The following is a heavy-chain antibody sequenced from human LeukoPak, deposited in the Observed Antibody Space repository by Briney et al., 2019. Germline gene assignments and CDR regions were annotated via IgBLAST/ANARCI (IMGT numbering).Heavy chain of an antibody. Sequence: ASVKVSCKASGGTFSSYAISWVRQAPGQGLEWMGGIIPIFGTANYAQKFQGRVTITADESTSTAYMELSSLRSEDTAVYYCARDLGIAAAGTWYYYYGMDVRGQGTTVTVSS. CDR3: ARDLGIAAAGTWYYYYGMDV. CDR2: IIPIFGTA. D-gene: IGHD6-13*01. CDR1: GGTFSSYA. J-gene: IGHJ6*02. V-gene: IGHV1-69*13.